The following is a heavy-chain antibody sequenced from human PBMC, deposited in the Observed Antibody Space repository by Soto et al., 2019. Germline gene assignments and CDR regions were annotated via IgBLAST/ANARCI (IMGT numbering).Heavy chain of an antibody. CDR1: GFTFSNYA. CDR2: ISGSGGST. D-gene: IGHD6-13*01. J-gene: IGHJ4*02. V-gene: IGHV3-23*01. Sequence: GSLRLSCAASGFTFSNYAVTWVRQAPGKGLEWVSTISGSGGSTYYADSVKGRFTISRDNSKNTLYLQMNSLRAEDTAVYYCARGRGAAADYFDFWGQGTLVTVSS. CDR3: ARGRGAAADYFDF.